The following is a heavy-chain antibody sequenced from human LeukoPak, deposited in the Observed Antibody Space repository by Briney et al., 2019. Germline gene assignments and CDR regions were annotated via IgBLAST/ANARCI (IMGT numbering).Heavy chain of an antibody. CDR1: GFTFSDYY. Sequence: GGSLRLSCAASGFTFSDYYMSWIRQAPGKGLEWVSYISSSSSYTNYADSVKGRFTISRDNAKNSLYLQMNSLRAEDTAVYYCARDGYTVTTQLLFDYWGQGTLVTVSS. CDR3: ARDGYTVTTQLLFDY. V-gene: IGHV3-11*06. J-gene: IGHJ4*02. D-gene: IGHD4-17*01. CDR2: ISSSSSYT.